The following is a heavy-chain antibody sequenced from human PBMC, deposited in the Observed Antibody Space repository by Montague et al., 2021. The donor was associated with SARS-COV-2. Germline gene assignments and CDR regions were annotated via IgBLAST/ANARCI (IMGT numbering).Heavy chain of an antibody. Sequence: SETLSLTCAVSGGSFSGNYWSWIRLPPGKGREWMGEAIHSGGTNNNPPPKSRATITVDTSNNKFSLKLTLVIAAATAVYYCARGPHITLIIVVITDIWFDPWGQGTLVTVSS. J-gene: IGHJ5*02. CDR2: AIHSGGT. V-gene: IGHV4-34*04. D-gene: IGHD3-22*01. CDR1: GGSFSGNY. CDR3: ARGPHITLIIVVITDIWFDP.